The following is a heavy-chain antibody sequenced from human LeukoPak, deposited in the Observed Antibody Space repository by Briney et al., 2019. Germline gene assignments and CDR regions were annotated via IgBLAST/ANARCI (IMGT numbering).Heavy chain of an antibody. J-gene: IGHJ5*02. D-gene: IGHD5-18*01. CDR3: ARVHRGYSYDNWFDP. CDR1: GGSFSGYY. CDR2: INHSGST. Sequence: SETLSLTCAVYGGSFSGYYWSWIRPPPGKGLEWIGEINHSGSTNYNPSLKSRVTISVDTSKNQFSLKLSSVTAADTAVYCCARVHRGYSYDNWFDPWGQGTLVTVSS. V-gene: IGHV4-34*01.